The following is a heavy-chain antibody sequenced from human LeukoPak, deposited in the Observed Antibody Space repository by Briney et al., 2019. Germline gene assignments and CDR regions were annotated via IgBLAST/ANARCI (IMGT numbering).Heavy chain of an antibody. V-gene: IGHV3-30*18. D-gene: IGHD3-22*01. CDR1: GFTFSTYG. CDR2: IAYDGNNK. J-gene: IGHJ4*02. Sequence: GESLKISCAASGFTFSTYGMHWVRQAPGKGLEWVAGIAYDGNNKFYADSVKGRFTISRDNSKNTLFLQMNSLRAEDTAVYYCAKDENSSGLSHWGQGTLVTVSS. CDR3: AKDENSSGLSH.